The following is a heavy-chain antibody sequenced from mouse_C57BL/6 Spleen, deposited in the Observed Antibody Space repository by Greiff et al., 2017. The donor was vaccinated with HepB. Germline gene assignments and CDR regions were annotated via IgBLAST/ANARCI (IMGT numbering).Heavy chain of an antibody. Sequence: QVQLQQPGAELVRPGSSVKLSCKASGYTFTSYWMDWVKQRPGQGLEWIGNIYPSDSETHYNQKFKDKATLTVDKSSSTAYMQLSSLTSEDSAVYYCARDDFYYFDYWGQGTTLTVSS. CDR3: ARDDFYYFDY. J-gene: IGHJ2*01. CDR1: GYTFTSYW. D-gene: IGHD2-13*01. V-gene: IGHV1-61*01. CDR2: IYPSDSET.